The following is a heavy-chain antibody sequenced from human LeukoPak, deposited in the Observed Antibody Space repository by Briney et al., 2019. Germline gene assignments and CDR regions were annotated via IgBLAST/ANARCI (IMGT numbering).Heavy chain of an antibody. D-gene: IGHD4-17*01. CDR2: IRDSGAST. CDR3: AKDWYGDYAGPFDP. V-gene: IGHV3-23*01. J-gene: IGHJ5*02. CDR1: GFTFLTYA. Sequence: GGSLRLSCAASGFTFLTYAMSWVRQAPGKGLQWVSVIRDSGASTYYADSVKGRFTISGDNSKNTLYLQMNSLRAEDTAVYYCAKDWYGDYAGPFDPWGQGTLVTVSS.